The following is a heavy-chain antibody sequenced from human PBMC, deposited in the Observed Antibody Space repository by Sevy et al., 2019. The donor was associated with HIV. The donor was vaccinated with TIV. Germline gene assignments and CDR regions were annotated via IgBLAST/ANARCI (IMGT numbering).Heavy chain of an antibody. V-gene: IGHV4-34*01. CDR1: GGSFSGYY. CDR2: INHSGST. J-gene: IGHJ4*02. CDR3: ARGARYSSRWWGY. Sequence: SETRSLTCAVYGGSFSGYYWSWIRQPPGKGLEWIGEINHSGSTNYNPSLKSRVTISVDTSKNQFSLKLSSVTAADTAVYYCARGARYSSRWWGYWGQGTLVTVSS. D-gene: IGHD6-13*01.